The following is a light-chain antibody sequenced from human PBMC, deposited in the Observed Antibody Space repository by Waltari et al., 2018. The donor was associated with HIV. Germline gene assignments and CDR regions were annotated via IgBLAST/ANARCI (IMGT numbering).Light chain of an antibody. CDR1: QGVRNE. Sequence: DIQMTQSPSSLSASVGGRVTVTCRTSQGVRNELGWFQQKPGQAPQRLIYAASHLQSGVPSRFSGSGSETYFTLTITDLQPEDSATYFCLQHNSYPLITFGQGTRLEN. V-gene: IGKV1-17*02. J-gene: IGKJ5*01. CDR3: LQHNSYPLIT. CDR2: AAS.